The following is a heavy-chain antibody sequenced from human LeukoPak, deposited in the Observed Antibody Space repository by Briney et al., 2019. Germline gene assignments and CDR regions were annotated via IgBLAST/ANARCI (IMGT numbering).Heavy chain of an antibody. J-gene: IGHJ4*02. CDR3: ASSGSYRFDY. CDR2: ITASGTAM. D-gene: IGHD1-26*01. V-gene: IGHV3-48*02. Sequence: GGSLRLPCAASGFTFSSYSMNWVRQAPGKGLEWVSHITASGTAMFYADSVKGRFTISRDNAKNSLYLQMNSLRDEDTAVYYCASSGSYRFDYWGQGTLVTVSS. CDR1: GFTFSSYS.